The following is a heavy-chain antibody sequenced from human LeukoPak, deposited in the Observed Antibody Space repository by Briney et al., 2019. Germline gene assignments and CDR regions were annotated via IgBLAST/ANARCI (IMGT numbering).Heavy chain of an antibody. CDR3: ARVVYAAPSSTQWGRHFDH. D-gene: IGHD1-26*01. V-gene: IGHV3-7*05. CDR1: GFTFSNYW. CDR2: IKEDGSEM. J-gene: IGHJ4*02. Sequence: GSLRLSCAASGFTFSNYWMTWVRQAPGKGLEWVANIKEDGSEMSYVDSVKGLFIISRDNARNSLYLQMNSLRDEDTAVYYCARVVYAAPSSTQWGRHFDHWGQGTLVTVSS.